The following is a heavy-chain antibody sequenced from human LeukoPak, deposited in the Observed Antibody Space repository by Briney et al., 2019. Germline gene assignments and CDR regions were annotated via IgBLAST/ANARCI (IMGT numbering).Heavy chain of an antibody. Sequence: PSETLSLTCAVYGGSFSGYYWTWIRQPPGKGLEWIGETSHSGSTNYSPSLESRVTISVDTSKKQFSLKLSSVTAADTAVYYCARPKYGSGSEDYWGQGTLVTVSS. J-gene: IGHJ4*02. CDR2: TSHSGST. V-gene: IGHV4-34*01. CDR1: GGSFSGYY. D-gene: IGHD3-10*01. CDR3: ARPKYGSGSEDY.